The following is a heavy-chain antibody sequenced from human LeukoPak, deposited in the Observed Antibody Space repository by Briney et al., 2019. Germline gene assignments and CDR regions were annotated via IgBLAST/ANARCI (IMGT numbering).Heavy chain of an antibody. V-gene: IGHV3-23*01. D-gene: IGHD3/OR15-3a*01. CDR3: AKIGVIGHWYYDL. J-gene: IGHJ2*01. CDR2: ISSGSDYT. Sequence: SLRLSRAASGFPFSSHDMSLVCHAQGKGPEWVSSISSGSDYTFYADSVRGRFTIFRDNSKNTMYLQMNSLRVGDTAVYYCAKIGVIGHWYYDLWGRGTLVTVSS. CDR1: GFPFSSHD.